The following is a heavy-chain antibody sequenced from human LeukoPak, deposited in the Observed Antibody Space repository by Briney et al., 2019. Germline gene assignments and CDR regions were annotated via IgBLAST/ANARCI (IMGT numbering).Heavy chain of an antibody. J-gene: IGHJ3*02. CDR2: INPSGGST. CDR1: GYTFTSYY. Sequence: ASVNVSCKASGYTFTSYYMHWVRQAPGQGLEWMGIINPSGGSTSYAQKFQGRVTMTRDTSTSTVYMELSSLRSEDTAVYYCARAYGLDAFDIWGQGTMVTVSS. V-gene: IGHV1-46*01. D-gene: IGHD4-17*01. CDR3: ARAYGLDAFDI.